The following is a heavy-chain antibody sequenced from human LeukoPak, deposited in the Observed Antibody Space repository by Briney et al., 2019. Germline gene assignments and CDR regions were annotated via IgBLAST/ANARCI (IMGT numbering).Heavy chain of an antibody. CDR3: ARDLLDTSGWYGFYFDY. D-gene: IGHD6-19*01. CDR2: ISYDGSNK. CDR1: GFTFSSYA. J-gene: IGHJ4*02. V-gene: IGHV3-30-3*01. Sequence: GGSLRLSCAASGFTFSSYAMHWVRQAPGKGLEWVAVISYDGSNKYYADSVKGRFTISRDNSKNTLYLQMNSLRVEDTAVYYCARDLLDTSGWYGFYFDYWGQGTLVTVSS.